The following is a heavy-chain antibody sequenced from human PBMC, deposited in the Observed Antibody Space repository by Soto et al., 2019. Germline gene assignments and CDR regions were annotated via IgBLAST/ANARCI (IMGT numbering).Heavy chain of an antibody. D-gene: IGHD2-2*01. CDR2: IIPILGIA. V-gene: IGHV1-69*08. CDR3: ARDLNKPGGGVVPAAMGY. J-gene: IGHJ4*02. Sequence: QVQLVQCGAEVKKPGSSVKVSCKASGGTFSSYTISWVRQAPGQGLEWMGRIIPILGIANYAQKFQGRVTITADKSTSTAYMELSSLRSEDTAVYYCARDLNKPGGGVVPAAMGYWGQGTLVTVSS. CDR1: GGTFSSYT.